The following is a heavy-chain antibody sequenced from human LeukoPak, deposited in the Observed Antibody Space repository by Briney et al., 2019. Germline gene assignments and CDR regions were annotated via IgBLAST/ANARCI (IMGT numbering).Heavy chain of an antibody. Sequence: GGTLRLSCAASGFTFSNYWMHWVRQAPGKGLVWVSRINSDGINTSYADSVKGRFTISRDNAKNTLNLQMNSLRAEDTAVYYCARDLGQYYDTSDNWFDPWGQGTLVTVSS. J-gene: IGHJ5*02. CDR2: INSDGINT. CDR3: ARDLGQYYDTSDNWFDP. D-gene: IGHD3-22*01. CDR1: GFTFSNYW. V-gene: IGHV3-74*01.